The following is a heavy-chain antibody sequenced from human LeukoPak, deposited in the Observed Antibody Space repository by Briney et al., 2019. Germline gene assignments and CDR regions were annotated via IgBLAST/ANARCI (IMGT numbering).Heavy chain of an antibody. CDR2: ISGSGGST. V-gene: IGHV3-23*01. Sequence: GGTLRLSCAASGFTFSSYGMSWVRQAPGKGLEWVSAISGSGGSTYYADSVKGRFTISRDNSKNTLYLQMNSLRAEDTAVYYCARNSRYDSSGYYFSRFDYWGQGTLVTVSS. D-gene: IGHD3-22*01. CDR3: ARNSRYDSSGYYFSRFDY. J-gene: IGHJ4*02. CDR1: GFTFSSYG.